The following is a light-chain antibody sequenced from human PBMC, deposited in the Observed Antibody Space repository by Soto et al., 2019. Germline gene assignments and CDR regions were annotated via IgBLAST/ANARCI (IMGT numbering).Light chain of an antibody. CDR2: AAS. V-gene: IGKV1-39*01. CDR3: QQSYTTPYT. J-gene: IGKJ2*01. Sequence: DIQMTQSPSSLSASVGDRVTITCRASQSISSFLSWYQQKPGKAPNLLIYAASSLHNGVPSRFSGSGSGTDFTLTISSLQPDDFATYYCQQSYTTPYTFGQGTKLEIK. CDR1: QSISSF.